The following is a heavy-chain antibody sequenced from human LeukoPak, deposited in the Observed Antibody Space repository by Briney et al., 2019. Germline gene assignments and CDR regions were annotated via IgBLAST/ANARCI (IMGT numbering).Heavy chain of an antibody. J-gene: IGHJ4*02. V-gene: IGHV3-30*18. CDR2: ISYDGSNK. Sequence: GGSLRLSCVASGFTFSSYGMHWVRQAPGKGLEWVAVISYDGSNKYYADSVKGRFTISRDNSKNTLYLQMNSLRAEDTAVYYCAKDRGSIAAGGSDYWGQGTLVTVSS. CDR1: GFTFSSYG. D-gene: IGHD6-13*01. CDR3: AKDRGSIAAGGSDY.